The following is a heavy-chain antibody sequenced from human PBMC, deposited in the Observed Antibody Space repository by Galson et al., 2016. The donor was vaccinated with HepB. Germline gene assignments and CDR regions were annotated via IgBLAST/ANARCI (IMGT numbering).Heavy chain of an antibody. Sequence: LSLTCAVSGGSIRSNNWWSWVRQPPGKGLEWIGEIHHSGSTNYNPSLKTRITISVDRSKNQFSLKLSSLTAADTAMYYCASLSKDYDFWSGYYTYSFDPWGQGTLVTVSS. CDR1: GGSIRSNNW. V-gene: IGHV4-4*02. CDR2: IHHSGST. D-gene: IGHD3-3*01. CDR3: ASLSKDYDFWSGYYTYSFDP. J-gene: IGHJ5*02.